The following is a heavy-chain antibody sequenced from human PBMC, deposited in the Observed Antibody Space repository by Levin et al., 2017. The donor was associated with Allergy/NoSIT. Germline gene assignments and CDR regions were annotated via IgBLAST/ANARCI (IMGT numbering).Heavy chain of an antibody. CDR2: IVPLVGTT. CDR1: GGPFSSTPGRTFTTDS. J-gene: IGHJ6*03. CDR3: ARDGQARYSEFMTEYQGPPEVNDYHYMDV. Sequence: PGESLKISCKASGGPFSSTPGRTFTTDSFTWVRQAPGQGLEWMGRIVPLVGTTSYAHKFQGRLTITADKFTRITYMELTRLTSEDTAVYYCARDGQARYSEFMTEYQGPPEVNDYHYMDVWGKGTTVTVSS. D-gene: IGHD3-9*01. V-gene: IGHV1-69*08.